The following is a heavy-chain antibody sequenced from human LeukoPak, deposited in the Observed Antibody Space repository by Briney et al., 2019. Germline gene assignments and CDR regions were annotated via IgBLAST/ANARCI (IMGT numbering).Heavy chain of an antibody. CDR1: GFTFSSYS. CDR3: ARWGHADSGYVFDI. CDR2: ISSSSSYI. J-gene: IGHJ3*02. V-gene: IGHV3-21*01. D-gene: IGHD5-12*01. Sequence: PGGSLRLSCAASGFTFSSYSMNWVRQAPGKGLEWVSSISSSSSYIYYADSVKGRFTISRDNAKNSLYLQMNSLRAEDTAVYYCARWGHADSGYVFDIWGQGTMVTVSS.